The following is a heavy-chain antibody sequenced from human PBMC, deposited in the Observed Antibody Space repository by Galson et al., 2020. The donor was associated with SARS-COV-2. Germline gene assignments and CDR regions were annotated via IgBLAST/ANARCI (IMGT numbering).Heavy chain of an antibody. D-gene: IGHD4-4*01. CDR3: ARDLKRTTYYHYGMDV. CDR2: IRYDVSNR. CDR1: GFTFNSYG. Sequence: GGSLRLSCAASGFTFNSYGMHWVRQAPGKGLEWVAFIRYDVSNRYYAPSVKGRFSISRDNSRNTLYLQMTSLRPEDTAVYSCARDLKRTTYYHYGMDVWGQGTTVTVSS. V-gene: IGHV3-30*02. J-gene: IGHJ6*02.